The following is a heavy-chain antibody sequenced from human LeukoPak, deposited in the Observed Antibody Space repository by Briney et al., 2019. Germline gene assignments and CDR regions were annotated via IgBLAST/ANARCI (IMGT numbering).Heavy chain of an antibody. CDR1: GFTVSSNY. V-gene: IGHV3-66*02. D-gene: IGHD1-26*01. CDR3: AREGSWNYFDY. J-gene: IGHJ4*02. CDR2: IYSGGST. Sequence: GGSLRLSCAASGFTVSSNYMSWVRQAPGKGLEWVSVIYSGGSTYYADSEKGRFTISRDNSKNTLYLQMNSLRAEDTAVYYCAREGSWNYFDYWGQGTLVTVSS.